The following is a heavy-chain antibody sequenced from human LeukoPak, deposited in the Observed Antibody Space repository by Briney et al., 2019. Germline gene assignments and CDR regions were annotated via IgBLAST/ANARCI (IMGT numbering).Heavy chain of an antibody. J-gene: IGHJ4*02. V-gene: IGHV4-39*02. Sequence: SETLSLTCTVSGGSISSRIYSWVWIRQPPGKGLEWIGSIYYSGTTYYSPSLKSRVTISIDTSKSHFSLKLTSVTAADTAVYYCARSPLLLYVTGLYYFDYWGQGTLVTVSS. D-gene: IGHD2-15*01. CDR3: ARSPLLLYVTGLYYFDY. CDR1: GGSISSRIYS. CDR2: IYYSGTT.